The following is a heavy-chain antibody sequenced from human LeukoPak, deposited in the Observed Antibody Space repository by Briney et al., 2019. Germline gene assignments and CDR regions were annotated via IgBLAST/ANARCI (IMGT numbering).Heavy chain of an antibody. CDR2: ISSSGSTI. CDR1: GFTFSDYY. CDR3: ARSTRRDTEVALAEYFQH. D-gene: IGHD5-18*01. V-gene: IGHV3-11*01. J-gene: IGHJ1*01. Sequence: PGGSLRLSCAASGFTFSDYYMSWIRQAPGKGLEWVSYISSSGSTIYYADSVKGRFTISRDNAQNSLSLQMNSLRAEDTAVYYCARSTRRDTEVALAEYFQHWGQGTLVTVSS.